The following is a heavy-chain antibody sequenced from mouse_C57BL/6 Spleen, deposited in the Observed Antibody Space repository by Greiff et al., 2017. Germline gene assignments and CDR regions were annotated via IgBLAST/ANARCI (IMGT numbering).Heavy chain of an antibody. CDR2: INYDGSST. CDR3: ARVAYYGSRGFDY. D-gene: IGHD1-1*01. Sequence: EVKLMESEGGLVQPGSSMKLSCTASGFTFSDYYMAWVRQVPEKGLEWVANINYDGSSTYYLDSLKSRFIISRDNAKNILYLQMSSLKSEDTATYYCARVAYYGSRGFDYWGQGTTLTVSS. V-gene: IGHV5-16*01. J-gene: IGHJ2*01. CDR1: GFTFSDYY.